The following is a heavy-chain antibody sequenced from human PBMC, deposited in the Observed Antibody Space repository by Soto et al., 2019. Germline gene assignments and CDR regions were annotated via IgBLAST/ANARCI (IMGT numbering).Heavy chain of an antibody. D-gene: IGHD4-17*01. Sequence: SETLSLTCAVSGGSISSGGYSWSWIRQPPGKGLEWIGYIYHSGSTYYNPSLKSRVTISVDRSKNQFSLKLSSVTAADTAVYYCASSMTTVTTFDNWGQETLVTLSS. CDR3: ASSMTTVTTFDN. CDR2: IYHSGST. V-gene: IGHV4-30-2*01. J-gene: IGHJ4*02. CDR1: GGSISSGGYS.